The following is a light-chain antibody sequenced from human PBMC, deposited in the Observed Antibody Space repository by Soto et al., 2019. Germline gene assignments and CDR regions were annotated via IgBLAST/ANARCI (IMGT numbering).Light chain of an antibody. Sequence: DIQMNQSPSTLSASVGDRVTITSLTSQSISSYLNWYQQKSGKAPKLLIHAASTLQSGVPSRVSGSGSGTDFTLTISSLQPEDFATYYCQQSYTTTWAVGQGTEVDI. CDR2: AAS. V-gene: IGKV1-39*01. J-gene: IGKJ1*01. CDR1: QSISSY. CDR3: QQSYTTTWA.